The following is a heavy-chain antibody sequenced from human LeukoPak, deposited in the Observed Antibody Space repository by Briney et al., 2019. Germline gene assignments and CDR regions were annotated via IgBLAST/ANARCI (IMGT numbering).Heavy chain of an antibody. J-gene: IGHJ4*02. CDR3: ARARYCSGGSCYSTFDY. CDR1: GLAFKNYW. D-gene: IGHD2-15*01. V-gene: IGHV3-7*01. CDR2: IKQDGSEK. Sequence: GGSLRLSCLGTGLAFKNYWMTWVRQAPGKGLEWVANIKQDGSEKYYVDSVKGRFTISRDNAKNSLYLQMNSLRAEDTAVYYCARARYCSGGSCYSTFDYWGQGTLVTVSS.